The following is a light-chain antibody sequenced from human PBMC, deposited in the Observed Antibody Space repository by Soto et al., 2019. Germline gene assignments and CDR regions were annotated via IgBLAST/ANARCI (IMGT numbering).Light chain of an antibody. CDR1: TYGFETYNQ. J-gene: IGLJ1*01. CDR3: CSYAGRYTDV. V-gene: IGLV2-11*01. Sequence: QSALTQPASMSGSPGQSITISCSGTTYGFETYNQVSWYQQHPGKAPKLMIYDVSKRPSGVPDRFSGSKSGNTASLTISGLQTEDEADYYCCSYAGRYTDVFGTGTKLTVL. CDR2: DVS.